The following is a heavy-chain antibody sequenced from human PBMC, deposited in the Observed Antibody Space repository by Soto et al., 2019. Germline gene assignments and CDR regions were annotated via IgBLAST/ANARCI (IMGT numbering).Heavy chain of an antibody. CDR2: INPSGGST. J-gene: IGHJ4*02. CDR1: GYTFTSYY. CDR3: ARDPVDTAMVALYYFDY. D-gene: IGHD5-18*01. Sequence: GASVKVSCKASGYTFTSYYMHWGRQAPGQGLEWMGIINPSGGSTSYAQKFQGRVTMTRDTSTSTVYMELSSLRSEDTAVYYCARDPVDTAMVALYYFDYWGQGTLVTVSS. V-gene: IGHV1-46*01.